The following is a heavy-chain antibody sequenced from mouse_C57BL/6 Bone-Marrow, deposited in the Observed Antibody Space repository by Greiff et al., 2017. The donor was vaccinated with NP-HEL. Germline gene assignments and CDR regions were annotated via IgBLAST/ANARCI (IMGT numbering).Heavy chain of an antibody. J-gene: IGHJ4*01. CDR2: IYPGSGST. V-gene: IGHV1-55*01. CDR1: GYTFTSYW. CDR3: ARGISRDYAMDY. Sequence: QVQLQQPGAELVKPGASVKMSCKASGYTFTSYWITWVKQRPEQGLEWIGDIYPGSGSTNYNEKFKSKATLTVDTSSSTAYMQLSSLTSEDSAVYYCARGISRDYAMDYWGQGTSVTVSS. D-gene: IGHD1-1*01.